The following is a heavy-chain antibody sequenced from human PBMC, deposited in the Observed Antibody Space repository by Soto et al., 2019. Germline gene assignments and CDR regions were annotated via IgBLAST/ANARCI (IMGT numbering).Heavy chain of an antibody. V-gene: IGHV3-9*01. Sequence: EVQLVESGGGLVQPGRSLRLSCAASGFTFEDYAMHWVRQAPGKGLEWVSGISWNSGSIGYADSVKGRFTISRDNAKNSLYLQMNSLRPEDTALYYCGKDYYGDYGGASWFDPWGQGTQVTVSS. D-gene: IGHD4-17*01. CDR3: GKDYYGDYGGASWFDP. J-gene: IGHJ5*02. CDR2: ISWNSGSI. CDR1: GFTFEDYA.